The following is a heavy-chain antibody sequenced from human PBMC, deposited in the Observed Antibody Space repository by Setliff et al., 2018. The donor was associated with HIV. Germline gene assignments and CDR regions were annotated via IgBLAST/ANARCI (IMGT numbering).Heavy chain of an antibody. CDR1: GYPFYSYG. Sequence: ASVKVSCKTSGYPFYSYGISWVRQAPGPGLEWMGWISAYIGDTKYAQRFQGRVNMTTDPSTPTAYMELRSLKSEDTAVYYCARAVGGSNYFDYSGYQDFWGQGTRVTVSS. CDR3: ARAVGGSNYFDYSGYQDF. D-gene: IGHD3-22*01. V-gene: IGHV1-18*01. J-gene: IGHJ4*02. CDR2: ISAYIGDT.